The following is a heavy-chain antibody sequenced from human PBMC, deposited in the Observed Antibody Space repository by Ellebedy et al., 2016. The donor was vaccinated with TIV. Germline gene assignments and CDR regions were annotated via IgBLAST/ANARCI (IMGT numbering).Heavy chain of an antibody. J-gene: IGHJ4*02. Sequence: SETLSLXXNVSGGSINGYYWNWIRQPAGKGLEWIGRIYSRGDTKYNLSLKSRITISADTSKNQFSLKVTSVTAADTAVYYCATSRDGYRIDSWGQGTLVTVSS. D-gene: IGHD5-24*01. CDR3: ATSRDGYRIDS. CDR1: GGSINGYY. CDR2: IYSRGDT. V-gene: IGHV4-4*07.